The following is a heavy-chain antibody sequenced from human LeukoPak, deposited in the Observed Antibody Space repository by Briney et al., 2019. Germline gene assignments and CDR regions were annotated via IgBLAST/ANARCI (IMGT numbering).Heavy chain of an antibody. CDR1: GFTFSNHE. CDR2: ISPSGSYT. V-gene: IGHV3-48*03. CDR3: VTSGYFDY. D-gene: IGHD3-3*01. J-gene: IGHJ4*02. Sequence: GRSLRLSCAASGFTFSNHEMNWVRQAPGKGREWVSYISPSGSYTYYADSVQGRFTISRDDAKNSLYLQMNSLRAEDTAVYYCVTSGYFDYWGQGTLVTVSS.